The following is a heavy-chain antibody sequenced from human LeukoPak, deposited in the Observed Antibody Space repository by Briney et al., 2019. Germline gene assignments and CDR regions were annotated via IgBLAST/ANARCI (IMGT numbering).Heavy chain of an antibody. CDR1: GGSISSSSYY. D-gene: IGHD4-23*01. V-gene: IGHV4-39*07. CDR2: IYYSGST. J-gene: IGHJ5*02. Sequence: PSETLSLTCTVSGGSISSSSYYWGWIRQPPGKGLEWIGSIYYSGSTYYNPSLKSRVTISVDTSKNQFSLKLSSVTAADTAVYYCATDHPVVTPFCFWFDPWGQGTLVTLSS. CDR3: ATDHPVVTPFCFWFDP.